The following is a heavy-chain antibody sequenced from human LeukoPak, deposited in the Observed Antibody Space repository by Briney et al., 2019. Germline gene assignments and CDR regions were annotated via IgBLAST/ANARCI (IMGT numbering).Heavy chain of an antibody. CDR1: GYTFTGYY. CDR3: ARLAGNYYYGMDV. J-gene: IGHJ6*02. Sequence: EASVKVSFKASGYTFTGYYMHWVRQAPGQGLEWMGWINPNSGGTNYAQKFQSRVTMTRDTSISTAYMELSRLRSDDTAVYYCARLAGNYYYGMDVWGQGTTVTVSS. CDR2: INPNSGGT. V-gene: IGHV1-2*02.